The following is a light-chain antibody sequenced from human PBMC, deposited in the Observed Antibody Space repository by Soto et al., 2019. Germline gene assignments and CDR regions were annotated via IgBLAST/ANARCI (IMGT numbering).Light chain of an antibody. CDR2: WAS. Sequence: DIVIAPSPASLAVSLGERATINCKSSQSVLYSSNNKNYLAWYQQKPGQPPKLLIYWASTRESGVPDRFSGSGSGTDFTLTISSLQAEDVAVYYCQQYYSTPITFGQVTRLAIK. V-gene: IGKV4-1*01. CDR1: QSVLYSSNNKNY. CDR3: QQYYSTPIT. J-gene: IGKJ5*01.